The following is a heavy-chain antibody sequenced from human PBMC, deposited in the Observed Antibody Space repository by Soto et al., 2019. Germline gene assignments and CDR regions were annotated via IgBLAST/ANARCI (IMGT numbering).Heavy chain of an antibody. CDR3: ASPTHCNGRSCYSRHYYGMDV. J-gene: IGHJ6*02. CDR2: ITPFVDTS. Sequence: SVKVSCKVSGGTFSKYSLSWVRQTPGQGLEWMGGITPFVDTSNYAQRFLGRVTITADKSTNTAFLEVSGLKSEDTALYFCASPTHCNGRSCYSRHYYGMDVWGQGTTVTVSS. D-gene: IGHD2-21*01. CDR1: GGTFSKYS. V-gene: IGHV1-69*06.